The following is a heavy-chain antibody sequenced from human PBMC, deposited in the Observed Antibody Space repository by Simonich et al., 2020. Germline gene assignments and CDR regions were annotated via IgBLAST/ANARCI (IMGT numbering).Heavy chain of an antibody. CDR1: VFTFSSFS. J-gene: IGHJ4*02. Sequence: EVQLVESGGGLVKPGGSLRLSCASSVFTFSSFSINWFRQAPGKGREWVSSIRSSSSYIYYAGAVKGRFTISRENAKNSLYLQMNSLRAEDTAVYYCARKRFLEWFFDYWGQGTLVTVSS. CDR3: ARKRFLEWFFDY. D-gene: IGHD3-3*01. CDR2: IRSSSSYI. V-gene: IGHV3-21*01.